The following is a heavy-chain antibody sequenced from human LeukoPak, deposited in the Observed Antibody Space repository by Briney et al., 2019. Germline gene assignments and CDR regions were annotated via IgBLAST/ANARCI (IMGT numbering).Heavy chain of an antibody. CDR3: ARADYYQYMDV. CDR1: GYSISSGYY. CDR2: IYHSGST. Sequence: PSETLSLTCTVSGYSISSGYYWGWIRQPPGKGLEWIGSIYHSGSTYYNPSLKSRVTISVDTSQNQFALKLSTVTAADTAVYYCARADYYQYMDVWGKGTTVTISS. J-gene: IGHJ6*03. V-gene: IGHV4-38-2*02.